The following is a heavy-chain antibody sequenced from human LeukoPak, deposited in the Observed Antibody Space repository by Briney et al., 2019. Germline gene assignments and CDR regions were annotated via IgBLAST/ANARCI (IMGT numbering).Heavy chain of an antibody. V-gene: IGHV1-2*02. CDR1: GYTFTGYY. CDR3: ATAYTKWLVFNHHYFDY. Sequence: GASVRVSCKSSGYTFTGYYMHWVRQAPGQGLEWMGWINPNSGGTNYAQKFQGRVTMTRDTSISTAYMGLSRLRSDDTAVYYCATAYTKWLVFNHHYFDYWGQGTLVTVSS. J-gene: IGHJ4*02. CDR2: INPNSGGT. D-gene: IGHD6-19*01.